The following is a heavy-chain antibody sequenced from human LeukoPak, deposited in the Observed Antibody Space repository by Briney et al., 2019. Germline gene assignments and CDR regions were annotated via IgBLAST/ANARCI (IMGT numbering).Heavy chain of an antibody. CDR3: AKGMSYYDSSGYYYQDY. V-gene: IGHV3-23*01. CDR2: ISGSGGST. Sequence: GGSLRLSCSAPGFTLSSYALSWVRQGPGEGLGWGSAISGSGGSTYYADYVKGRFTISRDNSKNTLYLQMNSLRAEDTAVYYCAKGMSYYDSSGYYYQDYWGQGTLVTVSS. J-gene: IGHJ4*02. CDR1: GFTLSSYA. D-gene: IGHD3-22*01.